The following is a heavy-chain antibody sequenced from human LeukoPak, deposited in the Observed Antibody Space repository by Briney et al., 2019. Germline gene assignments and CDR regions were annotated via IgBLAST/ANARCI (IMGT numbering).Heavy chain of an antibody. CDR1: GYTFTSYG. Sequence: ASVKVSCKASGYTFTSYGISWVRQAPGQGLEWMGWISAYNGNTNYAQKLQGRVTMTTDTSTSTAYMELSSLRSEDTAVYYCARDSADSSSTEDAFDIWGQGTMVTVSS. J-gene: IGHJ3*02. CDR3: ARDSADSSSTEDAFDI. V-gene: IGHV1-18*01. CDR2: ISAYNGNT. D-gene: IGHD2-2*01.